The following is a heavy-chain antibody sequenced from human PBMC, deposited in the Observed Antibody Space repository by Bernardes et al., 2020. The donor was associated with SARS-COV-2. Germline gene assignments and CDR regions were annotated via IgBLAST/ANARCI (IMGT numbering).Heavy chain of an antibody. D-gene: IGHD3-3*01. V-gene: IGHV3-9*01. J-gene: IGHJ4*02. CDR2: ISWNSDRI. CDR3: ARSTPNDFWGGGLDY. Sequence: GGSLRLSCAASGFTFDDYAMHWVRQAPGKGLEWVSGISWNSDRIGYADSVKGRFTISRDNAKNSLYLQMSSLRAEDTALYYCARSTPNDFWGGGLDYWGQGTLVTVSS. CDR1: GFTFDDYA.